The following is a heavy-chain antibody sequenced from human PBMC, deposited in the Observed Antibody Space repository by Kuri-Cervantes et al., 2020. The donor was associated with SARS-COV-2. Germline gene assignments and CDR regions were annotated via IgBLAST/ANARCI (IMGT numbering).Heavy chain of an antibody. Sequence: GGSLRLSCTASGFDFRSYGMHWVRQAPGKGLEWVAVIWYDGSNKYYADSVKGRFTVSRDNYRNTVYLQMNSLRAEDTAVYYCAREDYGDYVKTPRYYFDYWGQGTLVTVSS. J-gene: IGHJ4*02. CDR1: GFDFRSYG. V-gene: IGHV3-33*01. CDR3: AREDYGDYVKTPRYYFDY. CDR2: IWYDGSNK. D-gene: IGHD4-17*01.